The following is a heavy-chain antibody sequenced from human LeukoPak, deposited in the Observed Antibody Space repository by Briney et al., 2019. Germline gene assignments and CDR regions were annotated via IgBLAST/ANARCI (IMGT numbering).Heavy chain of an antibody. CDR1: GFTFSSYA. D-gene: IGHD3-3*01. V-gene: IGHV3-48*03. J-gene: IGHJ4*02. CDR2: ISSSVSTI. CDR3: ARGGSRWFLYYFDY. Sequence: GGSLRLSCAASGFTFSSYAMSWVRQAPGKGLEWISYISSSVSTIYYADSVKGRFTISRDNAKNSLLLQMNSLRAEDTAIYYCARGGSRWFLYYFDYWGQGTLVTVSS.